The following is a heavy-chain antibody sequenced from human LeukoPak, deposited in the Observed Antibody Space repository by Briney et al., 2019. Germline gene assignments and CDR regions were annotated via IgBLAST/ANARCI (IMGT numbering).Heavy chain of an antibody. J-gene: IGHJ6*02. CDR1: GYPISSGYY. V-gene: IGHV4-38-2*02. D-gene: IGHD2-2*01. CDR2: IYYSGST. Sequence: SETLSLTCTVSGYPISSGYYWGWIRQPPGKGLEWIGSIYYSGSTYYNPSLKSRVTISVDTSKNQFSLKLSSVTAADTAVYYCARSLTVVVPAAPYYYYGMDVWGQGTTVTVSS. CDR3: ARSLTVVVPAAPYYYYGMDV.